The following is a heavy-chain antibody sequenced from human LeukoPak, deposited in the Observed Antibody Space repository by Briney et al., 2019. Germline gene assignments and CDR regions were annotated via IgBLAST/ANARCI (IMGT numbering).Heavy chain of an antibody. J-gene: IGHJ4*02. CDR1: GGSISSYY. Sequence: SETLSLTCTVSGGSISSYYWSWIRQPPRKGLDWIGYISYSGSTIYNPSLKSRVTISVDTSKNQFSLKLTSVTAADTAVYYCARPPLLDYWGQGTLVTVSS. D-gene: IGHD2-21*01. V-gene: IGHV4-59*08. CDR2: ISYSGST. CDR3: ARPPLLDY.